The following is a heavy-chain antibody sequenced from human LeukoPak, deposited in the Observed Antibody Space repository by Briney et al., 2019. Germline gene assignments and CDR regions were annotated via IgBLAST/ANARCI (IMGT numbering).Heavy chain of an antibody. J-gene: IGHJ5*02. V-gene: IGHV4-38-2*02. CDR1: GYSISSGYY. CDR2: IYHSGRT. D-gene: IGHD3-22*01. Sequence: SETLSLTCTVSGYSISSGYYWGWIRQPPGKGLEWIGSIYHSGRTFYNPSLKSRVTISVDKSKNQFSLKLSSVTAADTAVYYCARDFQYQYDSSGYNWFDPWGQGTLVTVSS. CDR3: ARDFQYQYDSSGYNWFDP.